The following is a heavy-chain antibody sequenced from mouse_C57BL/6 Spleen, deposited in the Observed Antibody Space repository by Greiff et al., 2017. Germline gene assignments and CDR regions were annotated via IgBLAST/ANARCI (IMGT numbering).Heavy chain of an antibody. J-gene: IGHJ3*01. Sequence: EVQGVESGGGLVKPGGSLKLSCAASGFTFSSYAMSWVRQTPEKRLEWVATISDGGSYTYYPDNVKGRFTISRDNAKNNLYLQMSHLKSEDTAMYYCANDYDGTPFAYWGQGTLVTVSA. CDR2: ISDGGSYT. V-gene: IGHV5-4*01. CDR3: ANDYDGTPFAY. CDR1: GFTFSSYA. D-gene: IGHD2-4*01.